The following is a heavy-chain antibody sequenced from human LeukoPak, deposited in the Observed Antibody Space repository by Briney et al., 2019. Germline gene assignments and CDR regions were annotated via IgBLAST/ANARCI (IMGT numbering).Heavy chain of an antibody. CDR1: GFTFSSYA. D-gene: IGHD3-10*01. V-gene: IGHV3-23*01. Sequence: SGGSLRLSCAASGFTFSSYAMSWVRQAPGKGLEWVSAISGSGGSTYYADSVKGRFTISRDNSKNTLYLQMNSLRAEDTAVYYCARDSFYYGSGSQNIFDYWGQGTLVTVSS. J-gene: IGHJ4*02. CDR3: ARDSFYYGSGSQNIFDY. CDR2: ISGSGGST.